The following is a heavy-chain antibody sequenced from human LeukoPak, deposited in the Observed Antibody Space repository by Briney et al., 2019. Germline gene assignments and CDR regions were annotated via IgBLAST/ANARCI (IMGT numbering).Heavy chain of an antibody. J-gene: IGHJ5*02. CDR2: INPNSGGT. V-gene: IGHV1-2*02. Sequence: AASVKVSCKASGYTFTGYYMHWVRQAPGQGLEWMGWINPNSGGTNYAQKFQGRVTMTRDTSISTAYMELSRLRSDDTAVYYCARGGKLYSSSWYWFDLWGQGTLVSVSS. D-gene: IGHD6-13*01. CDR1: GYTFTGYY. CDR3: ARGGKLYSSSWYWFDL.